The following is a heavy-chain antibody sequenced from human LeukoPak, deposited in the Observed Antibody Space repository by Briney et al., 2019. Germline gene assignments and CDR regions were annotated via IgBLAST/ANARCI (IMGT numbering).Heavy chain of an antibody. J-gene: IGHJ4*02. Sequence: SETLSLTYSVSGGPITEYYWSWIRQPPGKGLEWIGYIYHTGSTNYSPSLKSRVTMSVDASRNQFSLKLVSVTAADTAVYYCARDRGTTGYYYLDSWGQGILVTVSS. V-gene: IGHV4-59*01. CDR1: GGPITEYY. D-gene: IGHD1-26*01. CDR2: IYHTGST. CDR3: ARDRGTTGYYYLDS.